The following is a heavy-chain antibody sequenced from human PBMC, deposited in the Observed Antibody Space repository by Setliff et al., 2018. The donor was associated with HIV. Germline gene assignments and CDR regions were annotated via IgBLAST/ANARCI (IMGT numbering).Heavy chain of an antibody. CDR2: ISSTGDT. V-gene: IGHV3-23*01. D-gene: IGHD3-10*01. J-gene: IGHJ4*02. CDR1: GFTFIDYA. CDR3: AKQVSGYFDY. Sequence: GGSLRLSCAASGFTFIDYAMSWVRQAPGKGLEWVSTISSTGDTDYADSLKGRFTTSRDNSKDTLNLQMNGLRAEDTAVYYCAKQVSGYFDYWGQGALVTVSS.